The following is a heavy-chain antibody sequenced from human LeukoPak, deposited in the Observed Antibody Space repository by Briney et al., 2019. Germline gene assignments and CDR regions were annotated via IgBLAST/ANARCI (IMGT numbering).Heavy chain of an antibody. D-gene: IGHD3-10*01. J-gene: IGHJ4*02. V-gene: IGHV4-34*01. CDR1: GGSFSGYY. CDR3: ARPKSMVRGVYRSYYFDY. CDR2: INHSGST. Sequence: KPSETLSLTCAVYGGSFSGYYWSWIRQPPGKGLEWIGEINHSGSTNYNPSLKSRVTISVDTSKNQFSLKLSSVTAADTAVYYCARPKSMVRGVYRSYYFDYWGQGTLVTVSS.